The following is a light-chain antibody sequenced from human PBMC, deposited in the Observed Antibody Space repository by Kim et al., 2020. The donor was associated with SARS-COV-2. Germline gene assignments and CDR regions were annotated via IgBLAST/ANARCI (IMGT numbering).Light chain of an antibody. V-gene: IGKV3-20*01. Sequence: LSSGDRATLSCRASQSVGSSCLAWFQQKPGQAPRLLIYGASSRATGIPDRFSGSGSGTDFTLTISRLEPEDFVVYYCQQYGSSPYSFGQGTKLEI. CDR3: QQYGSSPYS. J-gene: IGKJ2*03. CDR2: GAS. CDR1: QSVGSSC.